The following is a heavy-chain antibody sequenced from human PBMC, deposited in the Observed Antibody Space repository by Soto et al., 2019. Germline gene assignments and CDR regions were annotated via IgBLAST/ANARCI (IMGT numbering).Heavy chain of an antibody. D-gene: IGHD6-19*01. Sequence: QVQLVESGGGVVQPGRSLRLSCAASGFTFSSYGMHWVRQAPGKGLEWVAVISYDGSNKYYADSVKGRFTISRDKSKNTLYLQMNSLRAEDTAVYYCAKAQASDQWLVFWFDPWGQGTLVTVSS. CDR2: ISYDGSNK. V-gene: IGHV3-30*18. CDR1: GFTFSSYG. CDR3: AKAQASDQWLVFWFDP. J-gene: IGHJ5*02.